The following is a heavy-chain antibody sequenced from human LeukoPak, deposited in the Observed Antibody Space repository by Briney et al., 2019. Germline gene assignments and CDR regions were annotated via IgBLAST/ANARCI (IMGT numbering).Heavy chain of an antibody. CDR3: AKDLLPVAANW. CDR1: GFPFITYN. D-gene: IGHD6-19*01. V-gene: IGHV3-48*01. CDR2: IDSSSSTI. J-gene: IGHJ4*02. Sequence: PGGSLRLSCAVSGFPFITYNMNWVRQAPGKGLEWVSYIDSSSSTIYYADSVKGRFTVSRDNAKNSLDLQMNSLRAEDTAVYYCAKDLLPVAANWWGQGTLVTVSS.